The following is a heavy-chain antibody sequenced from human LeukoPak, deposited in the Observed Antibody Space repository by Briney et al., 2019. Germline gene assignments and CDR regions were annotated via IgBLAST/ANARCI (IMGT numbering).Heavy chain of an antibody. D-gene: IGHD3-3*01. CDR3: ARLGWSGYYINWFDP. Sequence: PGGSLRLSCAASGFTFSNYAMHWVRQAPGKGLEYVSAISSNGGSTYYANSVKGRFTISRDNSKNTLYLQMGSLRAEDMAVYYCARLGWSGYYINWFDPWGQGTLVTVSS. CDR2: ISSNGGST. CDR1: GFTFSNYA. V-gene: IGHV3-64*01. J-gene: IGHJ5*02.